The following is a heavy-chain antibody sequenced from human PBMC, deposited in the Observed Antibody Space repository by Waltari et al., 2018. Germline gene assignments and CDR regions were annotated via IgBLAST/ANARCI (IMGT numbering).Heavy chain of an antibody. Sequence: QVQLQESGPGLVKPSQTLSLTCTVSGGSISSGDYYWSGISQPPGKGLEWIGYIYYSGSTYYNPSLKSRVTISVDTSKNQFSLKLSSVTAADTAVYYCARVAWYYYYMDVWGKGTTVTVSS. CDR3: ARVAWYYYYMDV. V-gene: IGHV4-30-4*08. CDR1: GGSISSGDYY. CDR2: IYYSGST. J-gene: IGHJ6*03.